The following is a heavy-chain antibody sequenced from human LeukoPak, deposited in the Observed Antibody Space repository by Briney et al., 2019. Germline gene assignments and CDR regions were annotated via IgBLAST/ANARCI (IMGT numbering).Heavy chain of an antibody. D-gene: IGHD6-6*01. CDR2: INPNSGGT. V-gene: IGHV1-2*06. CDR1: GYTFTGYY. J-gene: IGHJ4*02. CDR3: ARGSKYSSSWYDY. Sequence: ASVKVSCKASGYTFTGYYMHWVRQAPGQGLEWMGRINPNSGGTNYAQKFQGRVTMTRDTSISTAYMELSWLRSDDTAVYYCARGSKYSSSWYDYWGQGTLVTVSS.